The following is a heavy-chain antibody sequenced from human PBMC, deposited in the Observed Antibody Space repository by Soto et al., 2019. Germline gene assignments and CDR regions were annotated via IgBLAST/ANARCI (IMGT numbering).Heavy chain of an antibody. CDR2: INPILSMS. Sequence: QVQLVQSGAEVRKPGSSVKVSCKASGDTFSFYSINWVRQAPGLGLEWMGRINPILSMSNYAQRFQGRVTXXXXXXXXXXXXXXXXXXXXXXXXXXXXXXXGXGYRAFDYWGQGALVTVSS. J-gene: IGHJ4*02. D-gene: IGHD2-15*01. CDR1: GDTFSFYS. V-gene: IGHV1-69*02. CDR3: XXXXGXGYRAFDY.